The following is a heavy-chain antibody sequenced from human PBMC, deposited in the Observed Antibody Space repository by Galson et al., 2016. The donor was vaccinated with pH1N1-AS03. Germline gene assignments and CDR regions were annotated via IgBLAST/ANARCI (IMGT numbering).Heavy chain of an antibody. D-gene: IGHD3-10*01. J-gene: IGHJ4*02. Sequence: QSGAEVKKPGESLKISCKGSGYSFTNYWIAWVRQLPGKGLEWMGIINPADADARYSPSFQGQVTISADTPNSTAYMQWNSLKASDTAMYYCARQRAVRAFDYWGQGTPVTVSS. V-gene: IGHV5-51*01. CDR2: INPADADA. CDR1: GYSFTNYW. CDR3: ARQRAVRAFDY.